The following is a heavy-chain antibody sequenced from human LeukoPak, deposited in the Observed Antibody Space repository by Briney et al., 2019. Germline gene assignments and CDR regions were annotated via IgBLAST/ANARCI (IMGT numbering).Heavy chain of an antibody. J-gene: IGHJ4*02. Sequence: GGSLRLSCTASGLSFGNYAMSWVRQAPGKGLEWVGFIRSKSYGGTTEYAASVKGRFTISRDDSKSIAYLQMNSLKTEDTAVYYCTRVGKGTSYGLPEGYFDYWGQGTLVTVSS. D-gene: IGHD5-18*01. CDR1: GLSFGNYA. CDR3: TRVGKGTSYGLPEGYFDY. V-gene: IGHV3-49*04. CDR2: IRSKSYGGTT.